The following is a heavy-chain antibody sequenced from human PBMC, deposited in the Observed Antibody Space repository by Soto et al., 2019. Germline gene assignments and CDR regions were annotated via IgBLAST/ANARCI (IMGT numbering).Heavy chain of an antibody. CDR3: ARGVQLWDYYYYGMDV. Sequence: SETLSLTCAVYGGSFSGYYWSWIRQPPGKGLEWIGEINHSGSTNYKPSLKSRVTISVDTSKNQFSLKLSSVTAADTAVYYCARGVQLWDYYYYGMDVWGQGTTVTVSS. V-gene: IGHV4-34*01. CDR2: INHSGST. D-gene: IGHD5-18*01. CDR1: GGSFSGYY. J-gene: IGHJ6*02.